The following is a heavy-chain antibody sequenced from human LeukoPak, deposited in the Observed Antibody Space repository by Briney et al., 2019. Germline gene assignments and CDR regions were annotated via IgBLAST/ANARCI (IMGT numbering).Heavy chain of an antibody. Sequence: GGSLRLSCAASGFTFSSYSMNWVRQAPGKGLEWVSSISSSSSYIYYADSVKGRFTISRDNAKNSLYLQMNSLRAEDTAVYYCARDFVSGGMGVWGQGTTVTVSS. J-gene: IGHJ6*02. CDR2: ISSSSSYI. D-gene: IGHD3-16*01. V-gene: IGHV3-21*01. CDR1: GFTFSSYS. CDR3: ARDFVSGGMGV.